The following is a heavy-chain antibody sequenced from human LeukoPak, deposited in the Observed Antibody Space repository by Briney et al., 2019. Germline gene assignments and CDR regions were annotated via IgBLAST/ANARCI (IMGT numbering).Heavy chain of an antibody. J-gene: IGHJ4*02. D-gene: IGHD4-17*01. CDR1: GFTFSRHA. CDR3: ARHMWGTTVPTAIDY. CDR2: ISGGDGTT. V-gene: IGHV3-23*01. Sequence: GGSLRLSCAASGFTFSRHALSWVRQAPGRGLEWVSTISGGDGTTYYADSVKGRFTISKDNSKNTLYPQMNSLRAEDTAVYYCARHMWGTTVPTAIDYWGQGTLVTVSS.